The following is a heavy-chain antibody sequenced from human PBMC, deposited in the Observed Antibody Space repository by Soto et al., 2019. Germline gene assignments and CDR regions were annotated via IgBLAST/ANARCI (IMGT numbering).Heavy chain of an antibody. D-gene: IGHD6-19*01. Sequence: QVQLVESGGGVVQPGRSLRLSCAASGFTFSSYAIHGVRQAPGKGLEWVAVISYDGSNKYYADSVKGRFTISRDNSKNTLYRQMNSLRAEDTAVYYCARGGSGWYKDGMDVWGQGTTVTVSS. CDR2: ISYDGSNK. V-gene: IGHV3-30-3*01. CDR1: GFTFSSYA. J-gene: IGHJ6*02. CDR3: ARGGSGWYKDGMDV.